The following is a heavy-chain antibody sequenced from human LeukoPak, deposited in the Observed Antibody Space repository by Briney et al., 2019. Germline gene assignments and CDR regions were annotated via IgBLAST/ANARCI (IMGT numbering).Heavy chain of an antibody. CDR3: ASGASETMVGL. D-gene: IGHD4/OR15-4a*01. V-gene: IGHV3-21*01. CDR1: GFTFSSYS. Sequence: GGSLRLSCAASGFTFSSYSMNWVRQAPGKGLEWVSSISSSSSYIYYADSVKGRFTTSRDNAKNSLYLQMNSLRAEDTAVYYCASGASETMVGLWGQGTLVTVSS. CDR2: ISSSSSYI. J-gene: IGHJ4*02.